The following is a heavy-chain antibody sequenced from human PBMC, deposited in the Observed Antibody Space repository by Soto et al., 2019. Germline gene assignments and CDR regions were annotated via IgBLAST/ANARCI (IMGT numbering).Heavy chain of an antibody. CDR3: ARDLGGMAAAGTPGGDY. J-gene: IGHJ4*02. Sequence: ASVKVSCKASGYTFTSYYMHWVRQAPGQGLEWMGIINPSGGSTSYAQKFQGRVTMTRDTSTSTVYMELSSLRSEDTAVYSCARDLGGMAAAGTPGGDYGGKGTLVTV. D-gene: IGHD6-13*01. V-gene: IGHV1-46*01. CDR2: INPSGGST. CDR1: GYTFTSYY.